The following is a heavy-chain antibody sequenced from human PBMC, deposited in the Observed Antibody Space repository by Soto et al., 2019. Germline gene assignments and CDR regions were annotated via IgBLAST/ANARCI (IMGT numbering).Heavy chain of an antibody. CDR1: GGSLTKYY. V-gene: IGHV4-4*07. CDR2: VSTSGNV. Sequence: SETLSLTCIVSGGSLTKYYWSWIRQPAGKGLEWIGRVSTSGNVVSKASLRSRLTMSVDTSKNQFSLEVRSVTAADTAVYYCARERQVGPSSGRFDPWGKGTLVTVSS. J-gene: IGHJ5*02. CDR3: ARERQVGPSSGRFDP.